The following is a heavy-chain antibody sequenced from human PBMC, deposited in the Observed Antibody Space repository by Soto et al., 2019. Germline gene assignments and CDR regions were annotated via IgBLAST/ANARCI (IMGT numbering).Heavy chain of an antibody. D-gene: IGHD2-2*01. V-gene: IGHV3-7*01. Sequence: EVQLVQSGGDLVQPGGSLRLSCVASGFTFSTYWMTWVRQAPGLGLEWVAGMKEDASEEVNVDSVKGRFSISSYNAKNYLYLQLNTLTAKDTADYYCATAISSSFSNFASCGEGSLVTVSS. J-gene: IGHJ4*02. CDR3: ATAISSSFSNFAS. CDR1: GFTFSTYW. CDR2: MKEDASEE.